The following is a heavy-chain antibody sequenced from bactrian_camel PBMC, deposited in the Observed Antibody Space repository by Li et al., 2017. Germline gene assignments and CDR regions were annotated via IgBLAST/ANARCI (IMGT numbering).Heavy chain of an antibody. CDR1: RFNAESE. CDR3: AEGRGSRGEHCYPLNY. V-gene: IGHV3S53*01. J-gene: IGHJ4*01. Sequence: HVQLVESGGGSVQAGGSLKLSCDASRFNAESELAWYRQRTGSECDLVSRITRDGTTDYAESVKGRFTISQDSAGNTVYLQMNNLQPEDTATYYCAEGRGSRGEHCYPLNYWGQGTQVTVS. D-gene: IGHD6*01. CDR2: ITRDGTT.